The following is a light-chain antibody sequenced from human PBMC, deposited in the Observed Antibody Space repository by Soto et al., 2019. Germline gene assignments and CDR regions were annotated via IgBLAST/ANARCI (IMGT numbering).Light chain of an antibody. J-gene: IGLJ2*01. CDR2: NSN. V-gene: IGLV1-44*01. CDR3: SAWDDSIYGPV. Sequence: QSVLTQPPSASGNPGQRVTISCSGSSSNLGSNPVNWYLHLPGTAPKLLIYNSNQRPSGDPDRFSGSKSGTSASLAISGVQSEDEADYFCSAWDDSIYGPVFGGGTKVTVL. CDR1: SSNLGSNP.